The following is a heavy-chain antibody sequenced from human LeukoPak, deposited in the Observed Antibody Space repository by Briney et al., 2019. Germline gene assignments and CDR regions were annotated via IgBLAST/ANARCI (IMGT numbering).Heavy chain of an antibody. Sequence: PGGSLRLSCAASGFTFSSYAMSWVRQAPGKGLEWVSAISGSGGSTYYADSVKGRFTISRDNSKNTLYLQMNSLRAEDTAVYYCAKALYIVVVPAAPFDYWSQGTLVTVSS. D-gene: IGHD2-2*01. CDR2: ISGSGGST. V-gene: IGHV3-23*01. CDR1: GFTFSSYA. CDR3: AKALYIVVVPAAPFDY. J-gene: IGHJ4*02.